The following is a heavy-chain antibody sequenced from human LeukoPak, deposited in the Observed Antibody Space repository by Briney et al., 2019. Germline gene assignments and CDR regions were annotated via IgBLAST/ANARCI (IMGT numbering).Heavy chain of an antibody. D-gene: IGHD2-21*01. CDR2: TYYRSKWYN. J-gene: IGHJ4*02. V-gene: IGHV6-1*01. Sequence: SQTLPLTCAISGDSVSSNSAAWNWIRQSPSRGLEWLGRTYYRSKWYNDYAVSVKSRITINPDTSKNQFPLQLNSVTPEDTAVYYCALEHPHLYYFDYWGQGTLVTVSS. CDR1: GDSVSSNSAA. CDR3: ALEHPHLYYFDY.